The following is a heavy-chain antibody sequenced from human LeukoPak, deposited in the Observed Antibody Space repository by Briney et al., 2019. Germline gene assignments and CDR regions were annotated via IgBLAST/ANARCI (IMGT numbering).Heavy chain of an antibody. CDR1: GYTFTSYG. Sequence: ASVKVFCKASGYTFTSYGISWVRQAPGQGLEWMGWISAYNGNTNYAQKLQGRVTMTTDTSTSTAYMELRSLRSDDTAVYYCARDRASSWSNWFDPWGQGTLVTVSS. CDR3: ARDRASSWSNWFDP. J-gene: IGHJ5*02. CDR2: ISAYNGNT. D-gene: IGHD6-13*01. V-gene: IGHV1-18*01.